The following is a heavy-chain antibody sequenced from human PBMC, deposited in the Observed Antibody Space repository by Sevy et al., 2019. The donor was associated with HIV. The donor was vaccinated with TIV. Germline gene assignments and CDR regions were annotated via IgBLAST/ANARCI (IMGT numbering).Heavy chain of an antibody. D-gene: IGHD2-2*01. CDR1: GGTFSSYS. V-gene: IGHV1-69*13. CDR3: ALGGGYQHLANYYYAMDV. CDR2: ITRIFKTP. Sequence: ASVKVSCKASGGTFSSYSVSWVRQAPGQGLEWMGGITRIFKTPNYAQNFQGRLTISADDSTSVAYMELSCLRSEDTDVYDAALGGGYQHLANYYYAMDVWGQGTTVTVSS. J-gene: IGHJ6*02.